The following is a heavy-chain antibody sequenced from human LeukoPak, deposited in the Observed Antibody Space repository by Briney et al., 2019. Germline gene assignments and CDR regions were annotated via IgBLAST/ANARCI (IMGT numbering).Heavy chain of an antibody. Sequence: GGSLRLSCAASGFTFSDYYMSWIRQAPGKGLEWVSYISSSGSTIYYADSVKGRFTISRDDAKNSLYLQMNSLRAEDTAVYYCARDKWELRYYYYHGMDVWGQGTTVTVSS. J-gene: IGHJ6*02. CDR1: GFTFSDYY. V-gene: IGHV3-11*01. CDR2: ISSSGSTI. D-gene: IGHD1-26*01. CDR3: ARDKWELRYYYYHGMDV.